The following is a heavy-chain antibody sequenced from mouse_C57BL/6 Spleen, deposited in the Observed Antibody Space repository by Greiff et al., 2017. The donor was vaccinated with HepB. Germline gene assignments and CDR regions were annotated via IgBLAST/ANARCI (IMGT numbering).Heavy chain of an antibody. J-gene: IGHJ2*01. CDR2: IRNKANGYTT. CDR3: ARTPYYFDY. CDR1: GFTFTDYY. Sequence: EVKLMESGGGLVQPGGSLSLSCAASGFTFTDYYMSWVRQPPGKALEWLGFIRNKANGYTTEYSASVKGRFTISRDNSQRILYLQMNALRAEDSATYYCARTPYYFDYWGQGTTLTVSS. V-gene: IGHV7-3*01.